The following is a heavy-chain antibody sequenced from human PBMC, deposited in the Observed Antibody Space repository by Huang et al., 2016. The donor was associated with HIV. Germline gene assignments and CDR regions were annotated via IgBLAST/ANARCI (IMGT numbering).Heavy chain of an antibody. CDR3: ARVKNTAMEPDWYFDL. CDR2: IVTSGDT. D-gene: IGHD5-18*01. V-gene: IGHV3-13*01. CDR1: GFTFSSYD. J-gene: IGHJ2*01. Sequence: EVQLVESGGGLVQPGGSLRLSCAASGFTFSSYDMHWVRQATGKGLEVFSGIVTSGDTNYPGSVKGRFTISRENAKSSLYLQMNSLRAGDTAVYYCARVKNTAMEPDWYFDLWGRGTLVTVSS.